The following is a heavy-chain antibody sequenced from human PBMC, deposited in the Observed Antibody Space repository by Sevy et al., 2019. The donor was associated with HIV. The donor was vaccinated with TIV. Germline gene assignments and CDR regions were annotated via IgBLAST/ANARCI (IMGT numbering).Heavy chain of an antibody. V-gene: IGHV3-7*03. J-gene: IGHJ6*02. Sequence: GGSLRLSCAASGFTFSSYWMTWVRQAPGKGLEWVANIKKDGSEKYYVDSVKGRLTTSRDNAKNSLYLQMNSLRAEDTAVYYCARDCNSNTCLWGLDVWGQGSTVTVSS. CDR3: ARDCNSNTCLWGLDV. CDR2: IKKDGSEK. D-gene: IGHD2-2*01. CDR1: GFTFSSYW.